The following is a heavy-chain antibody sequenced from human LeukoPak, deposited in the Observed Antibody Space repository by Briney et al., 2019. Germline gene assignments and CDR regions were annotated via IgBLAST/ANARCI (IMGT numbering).Heavy chain of an antibody. Sequence: SETLSLTCTVSGGSVSGYYWSWIRQPPGKGLEWIGYMYDRGNINYNPSLKSRVTLSQDMSKNQLSLKLRSVTSADTAVYYCAATTKRDYGDTNLHYWGQGILVTVSS. CDR1: GGSVSGYY. D-gene: IGHD4-17*01. V-gene: IGHV4-59*02. J-gene: IGHJ4*02. CDR2: MYDRGNI. CDR3: AATTKRDYGDTNLHY.